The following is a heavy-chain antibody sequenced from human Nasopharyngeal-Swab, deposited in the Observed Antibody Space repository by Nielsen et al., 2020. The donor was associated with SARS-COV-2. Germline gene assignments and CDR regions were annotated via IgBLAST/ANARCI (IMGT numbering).Heavy chain of an antibody. Sequence: GGSLRLSCAASGFTFSGSAMHRVRQASGKGLEWVGRIRSKANSYATAYAASVKGRFTISRDDSKNTAYLQMNSLKTEDTAVYYCTSSIVAAGSRYYYYYMDVWGKGTTVTVSS. D-gene: IGHD6-13*01. CDR2: IRSKANSYAT. J-gene: IGHJ6*03. CDR1: GFTFSGSA. CDR3: TSSIVAAGSRYYYYYMDV. V-gene: IGHV3-73*01.